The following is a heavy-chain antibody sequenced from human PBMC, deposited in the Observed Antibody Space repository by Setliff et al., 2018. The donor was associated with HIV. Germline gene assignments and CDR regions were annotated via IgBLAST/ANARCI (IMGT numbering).Heavy chain of an antibody. D-gene: IGHD1-26*01. J-gene: IGHJ3*02. V-gene: IGHV3-74*01. CDR2: VDSDGSGT. CDR3: ARDGNGAFDM. Sequence: PGGSLRLSCAASGFTFSRYWMHRIRQAPGKGLVWVSRVDSDGSGTSYADSVKGRFTISRDNAKNMLYLQINSLRAEDTAVYYCARDGNGAFDMWGQGTLVTVSS. CDR1: GFTFSRYW.